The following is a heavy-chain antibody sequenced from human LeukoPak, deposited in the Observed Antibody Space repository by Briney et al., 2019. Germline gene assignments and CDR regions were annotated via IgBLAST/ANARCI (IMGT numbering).Heavy chain of an antibody. CDR2: VYYSGST. CDR1: GGSISSGAYY. D-gene: IGHD6-13*01. V-gene: IGHV4-31*03. J-gene: IGHJ4*02. CDR3: ARSGSFSTAAGTY. Sequence: SETLSLTCTVSGGSISSGAYYWSWIRQHPGKGLEWIGYVYYSGSTYYNPSLKSRVTISLDTPKNQFSLNLTSVTAADTAVYYCARSGSFSTAAGTYWGQGTLVTVSS.